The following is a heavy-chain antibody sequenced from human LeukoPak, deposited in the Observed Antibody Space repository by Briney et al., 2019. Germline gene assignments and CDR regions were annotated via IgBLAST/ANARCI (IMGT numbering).Heavy chain of an antibody. CDR3: ARPGFSSGVADY. V-gene: IGHV5-10-1*04. J-gene: IGHJ4*02. D-gene: IGHD6-19*01. Sequence: PGESLRISCKGSGYSFTSYWISWVRQMPGKGLEWMGRIDPSDSYTKYSPPFQGQVTISADKSNSTAYLEWSSLKASDTAMYYCARPGFSSGVADYWGQGTLVTVSS. CDR2: IDPSDSYT. CDR1: GYSFTSYW.